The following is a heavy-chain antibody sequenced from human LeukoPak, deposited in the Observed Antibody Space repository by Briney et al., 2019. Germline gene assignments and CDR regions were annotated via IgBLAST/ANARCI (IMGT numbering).Heavy chain of an antibody. CDR2: FDPEDGES. Sequence: ASVKVSCKVSGVSLSATSIHWVRQAPGQWLEWMGGFDPEDGESIFAQRFQGRFSMTEDTSTDTAHMELRSLRLEDTAVYYCATADKWEPLDYWGQGTLVTVSS. D-gene: IGHD1-26*01. CDR3: ATADKWEPLDY. CDR1: GVSLSATS. V-gene: IGHV1-24*01. J-gene: IGHJ4*02.